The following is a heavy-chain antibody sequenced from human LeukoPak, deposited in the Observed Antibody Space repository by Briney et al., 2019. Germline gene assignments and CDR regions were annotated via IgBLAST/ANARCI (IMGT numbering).Heavy chain of an antibody. CDR2: ISWNSGSI. CDR1: GFTFDDYA. V-gene: IGHV3-9*01. J-gene: IGHJ5*02. CDR3: ASPHRDP. Sequence: GGSLRLSCAASGFTFDDYAMHWVRQAPGKGLEWVSGISWNSGSIGYADSVKGRFTISRDNAKNSLYLQMNSLRAEDTALYYCASPHRDPWGQGTLVTVSS.